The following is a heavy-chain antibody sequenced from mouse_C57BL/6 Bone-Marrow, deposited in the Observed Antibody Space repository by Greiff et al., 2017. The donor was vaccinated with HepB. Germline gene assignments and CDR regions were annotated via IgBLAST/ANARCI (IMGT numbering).Heavy chain of an antibody. CDR1: GFNIKDDY. CDR2: IDPENGDT. V-gene: IGHV14-4*01. D-gene: IGHD1-1*01. Sequence: VKLVESGAELVRPGASVKLSCTASGFNIKDDYMHWVKQRPEQGLEWIGWIDPENGDTEYASKFQGKATITADTSSNTAYLQLSSLTSEDTAVYYCTTYYYGFDYWGQGTTLTVSS. J-gene: IGHJ2*01. CDR3: TTYYYGFDY.